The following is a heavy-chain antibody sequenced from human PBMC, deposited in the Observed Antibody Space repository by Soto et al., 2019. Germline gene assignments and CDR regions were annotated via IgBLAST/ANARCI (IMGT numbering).Heavy chain of an antibody. V-gene: IGHV2-5*02. D-gene: IGHD6-19*01. CDR2: IYWDDDK. Sequence: QITLKESGPTLVKPTQTLTLTCTFSGFSLSTSGVGVGWIRQPPGKALEWLALIYWDDDKRYSPSLKSRLTIPKYTSKNQVVLTMTNMDPVDTATYYCAHSGEVAGLFDYWGQGTLVTVSS. J-gene: IGHJ4*02. CDR1: GFSLSTSGVG. CDR3: AHSGEVAGLFDY.